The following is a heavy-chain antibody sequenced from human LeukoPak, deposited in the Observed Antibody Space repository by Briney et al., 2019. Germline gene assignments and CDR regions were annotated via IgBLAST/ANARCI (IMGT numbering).Heavy chain of an antibody. CDR3: AREYGGYVDY. Sequence: PSETLSLTCTVSGGSISSSSYYWGWIRQPPGKGLEWIGSIYYSGSTYYNPSLKSRVTISVDTSKNQFSLKLSSVTAADTAVYYCAREYGGYVDYWGQGTLVTVSS. CDR2: IYYSGST. D-gene: IGHD4/OR15-4a*01. V-gene: IGHV4-39*07. J-gene: IGHJ4*02. CDR1: GGSISSSSYY.